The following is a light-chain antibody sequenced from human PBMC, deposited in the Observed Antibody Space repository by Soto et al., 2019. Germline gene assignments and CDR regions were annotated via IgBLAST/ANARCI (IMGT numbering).Light chain of an antibody. CDR2: EVS. V-gene: IGLV2-14*01. CDR3: SSYTSSSTPYV. CDR1: SSDVGGYNY. Sequence: QSALTQPGSVSGSPGQSITIYCTGTSSDVGGYNYVSWYQQHPGKAPKLMIYEVSNRPSGVSNRFSGSKSGYTASLTISGLQAEDEADYYCSSYTSSSTPYVFGTGTKLTVL. J-gene: IGLJ1*01.